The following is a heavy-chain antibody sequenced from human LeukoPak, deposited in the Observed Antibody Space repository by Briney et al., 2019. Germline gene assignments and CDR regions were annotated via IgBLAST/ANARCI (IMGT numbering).Heavy chain of an antibody. CDR2: MNPNSGNT. J-gene: IGHJ4*02. V-gene: IGHV1-8*03. CDR3: ARRDCSGGTCRTRIFDY. D-gene: IGHD2-15*01. CDR1: GYTFTSYD. Sequence: GASVKVSCKASGYTFTSYDINWVRQATGQGLEWMGWMNPNSGNTGYAQKFQGRVTLTRNTSISTAYMEVSSLIFEDTAVYYCARRDCSGGTCRTRIFDYWGQGTLVTVSS.